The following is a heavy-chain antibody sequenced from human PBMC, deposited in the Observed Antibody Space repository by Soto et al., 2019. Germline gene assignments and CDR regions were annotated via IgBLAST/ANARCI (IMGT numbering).Heavy chain of an antibody. J-gene: IGHJ4*02. CDR3: ARTRSGYYSDYFDY. CDR2: ISSSSSYI. Sequence: GGSLRLSCAASGSTFSSYSMNWVRQAPGKGLEWVSSISSSSSYIYYADSVKGRFTISRDNAKNSLYLQMNSLRAEDTAVYYCARTRSGYYSDYFDYWGQGTLVTVSS. D-gene: IGHD3-22*01. V-gene: IGHV3-21*01. CDR1: GSTFSSYS.